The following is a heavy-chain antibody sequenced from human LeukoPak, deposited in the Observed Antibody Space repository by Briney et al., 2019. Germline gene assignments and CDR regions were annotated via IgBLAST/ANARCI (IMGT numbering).Heavy chain of an antibody. V-gene: IGHV3-11*06. CDR1: GFTFKDYY. CDR2: ISGGSTYT. Sequence: PGGSLRLSCAGSGFTFKDYYLNWIRQAPGKGLEWVSYISGGSTYTNYANSVKGRFTLSRDNARNSLFLQMNSLTAEDTAIYYCARSLISAVIGMDVWGQGTAVTVSS. J-gene: IGHJ6*02. CDR3: ARSLISAVIGMDV. D-gene: IGHD3-3*01.